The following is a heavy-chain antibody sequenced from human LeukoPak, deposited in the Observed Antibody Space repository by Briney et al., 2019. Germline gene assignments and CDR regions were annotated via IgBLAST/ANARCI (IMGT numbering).Heavy chain of an antibody. CDR3: AKDRYCGGGTCYWSYFDY. D-gene: IGHD2-15*01. J-gene: IGHJ4*02. Sequence: GGSLRLSCAASGFTVSSNYMSWVRQAPGKGLEWVSAISGGGGSTYYADSVKGRFTISRDNSKNTLYLQMNTLRAEDTAVYYCAKDRYCGGGTCYWSYFDYWGQGTLVTVSS. V-gene: IGHV3-23*01. CDR1: GFTVSSNY. CDR2: ISGGGGST.